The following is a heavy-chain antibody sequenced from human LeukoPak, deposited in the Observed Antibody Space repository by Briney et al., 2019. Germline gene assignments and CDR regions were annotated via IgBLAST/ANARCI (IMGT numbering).Heavy chain of an antibody. CDR2: IYTSGST. CDR1: GGSISIGSYY. D-gene: IGHD6-13*01. CDR3: ARYPSLAAAGEDYFDY. J-gene: IGHJ4*02. Sequence: SETLSLTCAVSGGSISIGSYYWSWIRQPAGEGLEWIGRIYTSGSTNYNPSLKSRVTISVDTSKNQFSLKLSSVTAADTAVYYCARYPSLAAAGEDYFDYWGQGTLVTVSS. V-gene: IGHV4-61*02.